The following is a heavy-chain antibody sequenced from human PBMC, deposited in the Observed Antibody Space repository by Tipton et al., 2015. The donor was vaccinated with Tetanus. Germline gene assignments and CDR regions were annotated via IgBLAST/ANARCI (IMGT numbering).Heavy chain of an antibody. V-gene: IGHV3-49*03. CDR1: GFTFGDYA. CDR3: TRELRVVVVPAALFDP. J-gene: IGHJ5*02. D-gene: IGHD2-2*01. Sequence: SLRLSCTASGFTFGDYAMSWFRQAPGKGLEWVGFIRSKAYGGTTEYAASVKGRFTISRDDSKSIAYLQMNSLKTEDTAVYYCTRELRVVVVPAALFDPWGQGTLVTVSS. CDR2: IRSKAYGGTT.